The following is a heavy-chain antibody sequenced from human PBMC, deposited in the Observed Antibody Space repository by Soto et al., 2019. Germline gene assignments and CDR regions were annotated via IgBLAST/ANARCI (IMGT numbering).Heavy chain of an antibody. V-gene: IGHV1-69*01. Sequence: QVQLVQSGAEVKKPGSSVTVSCKASGDSFNRFALSWVRQAPGQGLEWMGGIIPVFGTTKYAESFEGRVTMTADESTSTAYLELISLRFEDTAVYFCARDKGTICGVVNDAFDIWGQGTRVTVSS. CDR3: ARDKGTICGVVNDAFDI. CDR2: IIPVFGTT. D-gene: IGHD3-3*01. J-gene: IGHJ3*02. CDR1: GDSFNRFA.